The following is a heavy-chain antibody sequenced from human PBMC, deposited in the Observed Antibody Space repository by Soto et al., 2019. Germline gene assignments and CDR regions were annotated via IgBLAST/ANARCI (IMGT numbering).Heavy chain of an antibody. J-gene: IGHJ5*02. V-gene: IGHV3-23*01. CDR1: GFTFSSAA. CDR2: ISDTGTRT. D-gene: IGHD4-4*01. Sequence: QILASGGSLVQPGGSLRLSCVAAGFTFSSAAMNWVRQAPGKGLEWVSIISDTGTRTHYADSVKGRFTISRDNSKNTLYLDMNSLRAEDTAVYYCAKSLDIHYKNWFDPWGQGTLVTVSS. CDR3: AKSLDIHYKNWFDP.